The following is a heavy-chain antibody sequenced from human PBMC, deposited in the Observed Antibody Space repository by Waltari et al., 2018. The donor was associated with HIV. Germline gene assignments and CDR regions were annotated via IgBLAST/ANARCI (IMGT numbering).Heavy chain of an antibody. CDR2: FHSDGTT. CDR3: AKEILELPNHYYGLDV. J-gene: IGHJ6*02. V-gene: IGHV3-53*01. D-gene: IGHD2-15*01. Sequence: ELQLAESGGDMVQPGGSLRLSCVAYGFTVNNNYMNWVRQAPGKGQGGVEIFHSDGTTRYAESGRGRFTISRDTPKNTLYLHMTTLGVEDTAVYFCAKEILELPNHYYGLDVWGQGTTVIVSS. CDR1: GFTVNNNY.